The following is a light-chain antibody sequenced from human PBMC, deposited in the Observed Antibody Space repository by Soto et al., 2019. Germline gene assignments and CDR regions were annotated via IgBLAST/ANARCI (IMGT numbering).Light chain of an antibody. CDR2: VAS. CDR1: QSISRY. Sequence: DIQMTQSPSSLSASVEDRVTITCRASQSISRYLNWYQQKPGKAPNLLIYVASSLQSEVPSRFSGSGSGTDFTLTISSLQPEDFAAYYCQQSYSTPQTFGQGTKVDIK. J-gene: IGKJ1*01. V-gene: IGKV1-39*01. CDR3: QQSYSTPQT.